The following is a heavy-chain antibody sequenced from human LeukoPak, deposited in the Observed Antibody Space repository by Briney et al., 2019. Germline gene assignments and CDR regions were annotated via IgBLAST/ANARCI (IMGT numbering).Heavy chain of an antibody. J-gene: IGHJ6*03. CDR2: IIPIFGTA. D-gene: IGHD3-10*01. CDR1: GGTFSSYA. CDR3: GYYYGSGSQYDYYYYYMDV. Sequence: GASVKVSCKVSGGTFSSYAISWVRQAPGQGLEWMGGIIPIFGTANYAQKFQGRVTITTDESTSTAYMELSSLRSEDTAVYYCGYYYGSGSQYDYYYYYMDVWGKGTTVTVSS. V-gene: IGHV1-69*05.